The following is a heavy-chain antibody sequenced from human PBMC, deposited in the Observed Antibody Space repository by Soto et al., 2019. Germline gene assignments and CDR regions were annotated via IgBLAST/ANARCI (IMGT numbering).Heavy chain of an antibody. CDR2: INAGNGNT. CDR3: TRSLYSSSWYYGNYYYYYGMDG. V-gene: IGHV1-3*01. J-gene: IGHJ6*02. Sequence: ASVKVSCKASGYTFTSYAMHWVRQAPGQRLEWMGRINAGNGNTKYSQKFQGRVNITRDTSASTAYMELSSLRSEDTAMYYCTRSLYSSSWYYGNYYYYYGMDGWGQGTTVTVSS. D-gene: IGHD6-13*01. CDR1: GYTFTSYA.